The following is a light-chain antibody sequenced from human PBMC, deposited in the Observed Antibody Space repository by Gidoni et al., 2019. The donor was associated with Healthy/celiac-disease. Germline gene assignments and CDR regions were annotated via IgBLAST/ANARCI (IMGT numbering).Light chain of an antibody. CDR1: QSVSSSY. CDR3: QQYGSSPRIT. J-gene: IGKJ5*01. Sequence: ELVLTQSPGTLSLSPGERATLSCRASQSVSSSYLAWYQQKPGQAPRLIIYGASSRATGIPDRLSGSGSGTDFNLTISRLEPEDFAVYYCQQYGSSPRITFGQGTRLEIK. CDR2: GAS. V-gene: IGKV3-20*01.